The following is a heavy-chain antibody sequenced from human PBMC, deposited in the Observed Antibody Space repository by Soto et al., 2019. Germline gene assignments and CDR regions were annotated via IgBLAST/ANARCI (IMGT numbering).Heavy chain of an antibody. J-gene: IGHJ4*02. Sequence: QVQLVQSGAEVKKPGSSVKVSCKASGGTFRSYAISWVRQAPGQGLEWMGGIIPIFGTANYAQKFQGRVTINADESTSTAYMELSSLRAEDTAVYYCARGTPPLQGHNFDYWGQGTLVTVSS. CDR2: IIPIFGTA. CDR3: ARGTPPLQGHNFDY. V-gene: IGHV1-69*12. D-gene: IGHD2-15*01. CDR1: GGTFRSYA.